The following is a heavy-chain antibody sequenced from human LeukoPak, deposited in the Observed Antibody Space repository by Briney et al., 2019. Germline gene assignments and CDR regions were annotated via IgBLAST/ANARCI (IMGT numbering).Heavy chain of an antibody. Sequence: NTSETLTLTCTVSGASITSYYWNWSRQPPGKGLEWIGYLFYSGGTNYNPSLKSRVTISVHTSKNQFSLKLSSVTAADTAVYYCARLRVTAAAFYGMDVTAPGTTATVSS. V-gene: IGHV4-59*01. CDR1: GASITSYY. D-gene: IGHD6-25*01. CDR3: ARLRVTAAAFYGMDV. J-gene: IGHJ6*02. CDR2: LFYSGGT.